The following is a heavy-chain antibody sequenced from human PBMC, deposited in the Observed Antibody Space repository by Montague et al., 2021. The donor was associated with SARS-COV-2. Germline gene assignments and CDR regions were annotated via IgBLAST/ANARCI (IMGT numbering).Heavy chain of an antibody. CDR3: AREFRIELWQTNWYFGL. D-gene: IGHD3-16*01. J-gene: IGHJ2*01. Sequence: SETLSLTCSVSGDSISSYYWSWIRQSPGRGLDWIGHIYYTGSAKYNPSLKSRVSISVDTSRRQFSLNLKSVTAADTAVYYCAREFRIELWQTNWYFGLWGRGTLVTVSS. V-gene: IGHV4-59*01. CDR1: GDSISSYY. CDR2: IYYTGSA.